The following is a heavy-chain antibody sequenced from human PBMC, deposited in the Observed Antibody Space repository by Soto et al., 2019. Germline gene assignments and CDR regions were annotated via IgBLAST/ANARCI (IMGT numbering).Heavy chain of an antibody. CDR3: AKSRPGIDY. CDR1: GFTFSSYA. V-gene: IGHV3-23*01. CDR2: IGPGGGST. J-gene: IGHJ4*02. Sequence: SGGSLRLSCAASGFTFSSYAMNWVRQAPGKGLEWVSSIGPGGGSTYYADAVKGRFTISRDNSKNTVYLQMNSLRAEDTAVYYCAKSRPGIDYWGQGTLVTVSS.